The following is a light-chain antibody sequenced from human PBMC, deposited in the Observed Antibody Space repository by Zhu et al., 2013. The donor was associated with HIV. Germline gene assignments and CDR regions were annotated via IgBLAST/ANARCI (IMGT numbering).Light chain of an antibody. V-gene: IGKV3-11*01. CDR3: QQYGSAPLT. CDR2: DAS. J-gene: IGKJ4*01. CDR1: QTISTY. Sequence: EIVLTQSPATLSLSPGERATLSCRASQTISTYLAWYQHKPGQAPRLLISDASRRAPGIPVRFSGSGFGTDFTLTISSLEPEDFAVYYCQQYGSAPLTFGGGTTVEIK.